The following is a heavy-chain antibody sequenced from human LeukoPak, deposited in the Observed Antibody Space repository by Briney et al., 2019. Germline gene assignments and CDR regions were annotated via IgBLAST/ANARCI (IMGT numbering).Heavy chain of an antibody. Sequence: GGSLRLSCAASGFTFSSYAMSWVRQAPGKGLEWVSAISGSGGSTYYADSVKGRFTISRDNSKNTLYLQMNSLRAEDTAVYYCARGHRSLGCSGGSCCSEMDYWGEGTLVTVSS. CDR2: ISGSGGST. CDR3: ARGHRSLGCSGGSCCSEMDY. J-gene: IGHJ4*02. V-gene: IGHV3-23*01. CDR1: GFTFSSYA. D-gene: IGHD2-15*01.